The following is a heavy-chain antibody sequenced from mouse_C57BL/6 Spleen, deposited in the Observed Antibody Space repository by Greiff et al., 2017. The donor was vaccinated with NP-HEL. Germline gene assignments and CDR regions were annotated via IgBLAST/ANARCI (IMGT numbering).Heavy chain of an antibody. J-gene: IGHJ2*01. V-gene: IGHV1-19*01. Sequence: EVQLQQSGPVLVKPGASVKMSCKASGYTFTDYYMNWVKQSHGKSLEWIGVINPSNGGTSYNQKFKGQATLTVDKSSSTAYMELNRLTSEASAVYYGARDMGRLGDYWGQGTTLTVAA. CDR1: GYTFTDYY. CDR2: INPSNGGT. CDR3: ARDMGRLGDY. D-gene: IGHD3-2*02.